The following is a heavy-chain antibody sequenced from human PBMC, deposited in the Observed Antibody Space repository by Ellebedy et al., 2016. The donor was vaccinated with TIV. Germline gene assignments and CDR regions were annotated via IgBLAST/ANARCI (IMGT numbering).Heavy chain of an antibody. CDR2: IFPGDSDT. Sequence: GESLKISXKASGNSFTNYWIGWVRQMPGKGLECLGIIFPGDSDTRHNPSFQGQVTISADKSGTTAFLQWSRLKASDTAVYYCAAGKINWYFDLWGRGTLVTVSS. J-gene: IGHJ2*01. CDR1: GNSFTNYW. V-gene: IGHV5-51*01. CDR3: AAGKINWYFDL. D-gene: IGHD3-16*01.